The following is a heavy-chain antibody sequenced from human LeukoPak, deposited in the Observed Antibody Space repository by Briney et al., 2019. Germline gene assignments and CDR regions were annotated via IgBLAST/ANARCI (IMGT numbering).Heavy chain of an antibody. Sequence: SETLSLTCAVYGGSFSGYYWSWIRQPPGKGLEWFGEINHSGSTNYNPSLKSRATISVDTSKNQFSLKLSSVTAADTAVYYCARREFFGAGSYYFPATEQRQFDYWGQGTLVTVSS. D-gene: IGHD3-10*01. CDR2: INHSGST. CDR3: ARREFFGAGSYYFPATEQRQFDY. V-gene: IGHV4-34*01. CDR1: GGSFSGYY. J-gene: IGHJ4*02.